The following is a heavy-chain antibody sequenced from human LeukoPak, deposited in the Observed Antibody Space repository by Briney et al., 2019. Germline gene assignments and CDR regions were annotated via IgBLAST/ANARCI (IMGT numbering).Heavy chain of an antibody. J-gene: IGHJ5*02. CDR1: GFTFSSYW. CDR3: AKDLSFGVVIMDWFDP. D-gene: IGHD3-3*01. V-gene: IGHV3-74*03. CDR2: INGDGSST. Sequence: HSGGSLRLSCAASGFTFSSYWMHWVRQAPGKGLVWVSRINGDGSSTTYADSVKGRFTISRDNAKNTVFLHMNSLRAEDTAVYYCAKDLSFGVVIMDWFDPWGQGTLVTVSS.